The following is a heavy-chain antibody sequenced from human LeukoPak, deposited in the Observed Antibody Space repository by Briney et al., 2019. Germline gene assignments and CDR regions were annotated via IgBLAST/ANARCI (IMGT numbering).Heavy chain of an antibody. V-gene: IGHV1-69*05. D-gene: IGHD5-24*01. J-gene: IGHJ4*02. CDR3: ARDVSHQGDGGYYFDY. CDR1: GGTFSSYA. CDR2: IIPIFGTA. Sequence: GASVKVSCKASGGTFSSYAISWVRQAPGQGLEWMGRIIPIFGTANYAQKFQGRVTITTDEPTSTAYMELSSLRSEDTAVYYCARDVSHQGDGGYYFDYWGQGTLVTVSS.